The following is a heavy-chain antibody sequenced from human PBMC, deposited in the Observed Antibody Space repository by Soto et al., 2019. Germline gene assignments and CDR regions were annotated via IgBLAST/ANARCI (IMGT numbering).Heavy chain of an antibody. CDR3: TRGTPHYDILTGSFDY. J-gene: IGHJ4*02. D-gene: IGHD3-9*01. Sequence: GGSLRLSYTASGFTFGDYAMSWFRQAPGKGLEWVGFIRSKAYGGTTEYAASVKGRFTISRDDSKSIAYLQMNSLKTEDTAVYYCTRGTPHYDILTGSFDYWGQGTLVTVSS. CDR2: IRSKAYGGTT. CDR1: GFTFGDYA. V-gene: IGHV3-49*03.